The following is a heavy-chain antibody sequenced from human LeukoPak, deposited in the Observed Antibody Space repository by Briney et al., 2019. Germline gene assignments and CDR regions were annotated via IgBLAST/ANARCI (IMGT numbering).Heavy chain of an antibody. CDR3: ARGSATPRGWFDP. Sequence: ASETLSLTCTVSGGSISSYYWSWIRQPPGKGLEWIGYIYYSGSTNYNPSLKSRVTISVDTSKNQFSLKLSSVTAADTAVYYCARGSATPRGWFDPWGQGTLVTVSS. V-gene: IGHV4-59*01. D-gene: IGHD3-10*01. J-gene: IGHJ5*02. CDR1: GGSISSYY. CDR2: IYYSGST.